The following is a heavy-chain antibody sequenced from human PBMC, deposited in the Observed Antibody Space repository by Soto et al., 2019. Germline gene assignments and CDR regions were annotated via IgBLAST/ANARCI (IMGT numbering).Heavy chain of an antibody. CDR2: INAGNGNT. CDR3: ASSEWELLWFDP. Sequence: ASVKVSCKAPGYTFTSYAMHWVRQAPGQRLEWMGWINAGNGNTKYSQKFQGRVTITRDTSASTAYMELSSLRSEDTAVYYCASSEWELLWFDPWGQGTLVTVSS. J-gene: IGHJ5*02. CDR1: GYTFTSYA. V-gene: IGHV1-3*01. D-gene: IGHD1-26*01.